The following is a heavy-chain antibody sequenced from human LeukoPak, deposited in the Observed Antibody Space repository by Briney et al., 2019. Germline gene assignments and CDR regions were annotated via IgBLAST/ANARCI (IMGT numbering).Heavy chain of an antibody. CDR3: ARENYYDSSGIFDY. D-gene: IGHD3-22*01. V-gene: IGHV4-31*03. Sequence: PSETLSLTCTVSGVSISSDNYYWSWIRQHPGKGLEWIGYIYYSGSTYYNPSLKSRVTISVDSSKNQFSLYLTPVTAADTAVYYCARENYYDSSGIFDYWGQGTLVTVSS. CDR2: IYYSGST. J-gene: IGHJ4*02. CDR1: GVSISSDNYY.